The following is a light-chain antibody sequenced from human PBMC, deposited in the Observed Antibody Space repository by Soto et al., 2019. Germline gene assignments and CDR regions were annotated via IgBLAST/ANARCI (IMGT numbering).Light chain of an antibody. CDR1: QSVLYTSNNKNY. V-gene: IGKV4-1*01. CDR2: WAS. Sequence: DIVMTQSPNSLAVSLGERATLNCKSSQSVLYTSNNKNYLAWYQQKPRQPPKLLIHWASTRESGVPDRFSGSGSGTDFTLTISSLQAEDVAVYYCQQYYSTPLTFGGGTKVEIK. J-gene: IGKJ4*01. CDR3: QQYYSTPLT.